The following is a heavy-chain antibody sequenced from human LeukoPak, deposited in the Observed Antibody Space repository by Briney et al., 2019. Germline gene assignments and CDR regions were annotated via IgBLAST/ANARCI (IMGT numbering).Heavy chain of an antibody. Sequence: PGGSLRLSCAASGFTFSSYAMSWVRQAPGEGLEWVSAISGSGGSTYYADSVKGRFTISRDNSKNTLYLQMNSLRAEDTAVYYCAKELTMIVVVTQFDYWGQGTLVAVSS. CDR3: AKELTMIVVVTQFDY. CDR1: GFTFSSYA. V-gene: IGHV3-23*01. D-gene: IGHD3-22*01. J-gene: IGHJ4*02. CDR2: ISGSGGST.